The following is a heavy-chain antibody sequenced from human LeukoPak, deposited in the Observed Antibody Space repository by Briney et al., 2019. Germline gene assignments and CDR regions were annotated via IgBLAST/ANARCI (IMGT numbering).Heavy chain of an antibody. D-gene: IGHD5-18*01. J-gene: IGHJ6*03. CDR2: IRYDGSNK. Sequence: PGGSLRLSCAASGLTFSSYGMHWVRQAPGKGLEWVAYIRYDGSNKYYADSVKGRFTISRDNSKNTLYLQMNSLRAEDTAVYYCAKGHHNSYGRLVYYYYMDVWGKGTTVTISS. V-gene: IGHV3-30*02. CDR3: AKGHHNSYGRLVYYYYMDV. CDR1: GLTFSSYG.